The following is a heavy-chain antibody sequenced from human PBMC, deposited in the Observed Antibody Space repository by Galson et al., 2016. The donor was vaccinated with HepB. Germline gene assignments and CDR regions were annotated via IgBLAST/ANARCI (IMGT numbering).Heavy chain of an antibody. D-gene: IGHD3-10*01. J-gene: IGHJ3*02. CDR1: GFTFSTYW. Sequence: SLRLSCAASGFTFSTYWMTWVRQAPGKGPEWVANIKRDGSEENYVDSVKGRFTISRDNAKNSLHLQMNSLRAEDTAVYYCARDKTYYGSGCYGSGSYFDAFDIWGQGTMVTVSS. CDR2: IKRDGSEE. V-gene: IGHV3-7*03. CDR3: ARDKTYYGSGCYGSGSYFDAFDI.